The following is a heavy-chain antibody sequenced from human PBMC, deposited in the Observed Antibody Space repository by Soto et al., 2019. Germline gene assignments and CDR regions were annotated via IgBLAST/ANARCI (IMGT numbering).Heavy chain of an antibody. CDR1: GYTFTSYA. Sequence: VKVSCKASGYTFTSYAMHWVRQAPGQRLEWTGWISAYNGNTNYAQKLQGRVTMTTDTSTSTAYMELRSLRSDDTAVYYCARTRAFDIWGQGTMVTV. CDR2: ISAYNGNT. J-gene: IGHJ3*02. CDR3: ARTRAFDI. V-gene: IGHV1-18*01.